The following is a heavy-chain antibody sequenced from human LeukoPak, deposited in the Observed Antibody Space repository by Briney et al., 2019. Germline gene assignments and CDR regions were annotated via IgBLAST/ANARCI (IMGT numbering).Heavy chain of an antibody. CDR2: ISDSCGNT. D-gene: IGHD3-10*01. CDR1: GITLSNYG. J-gene: IGHJ4*02. CDR3: AKRGVVIRVILVGFHKQAYYFDS. V-gene: IGHV3-23*01. Sequence: GGSLRLSCAVSGITLSNYGMLWVRQAPAKGREWVAGISDSCGNTNYPDSVKGRFTIYRDNAKNTMYLQMNSLRAEDTAVYFCAKRGVVIRVILVGFHKQAYYFDSWGQGALVTVSS.